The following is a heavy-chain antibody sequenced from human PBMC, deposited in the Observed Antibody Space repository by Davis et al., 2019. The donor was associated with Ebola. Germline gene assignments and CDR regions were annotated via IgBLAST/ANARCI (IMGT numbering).Heavy chain of an antibody. CDR2: ISYDGSNK. D-gene: IGHD4-17*01. CDR3: AKAILTTVTTKIPPGVPMDV. J-gene: IGHJ6*04. V-gene: IGHV3-30*18. CDR1: GFTFSSYG. Sequence: PGGSLRLSCAASGFTFSSYGMHWVRQAPGKGLEWVAVISYDGSNKYYADSVKGRFTISRDNSKNTLYLQMNSLRAEDTAVYYCAKAILTTVTTKIPPGVPMDVWGKGTTVTVSS.